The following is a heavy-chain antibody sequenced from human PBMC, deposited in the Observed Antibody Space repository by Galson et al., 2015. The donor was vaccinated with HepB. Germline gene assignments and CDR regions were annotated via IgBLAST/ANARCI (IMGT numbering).Heavy chain of an antibody. J-gene: IGHJ4*02. Sequence: SLRLSCAASGFTFSSYSMNWVRQAPGKGLEWVSYISSSSSTIYYADSVKGRFTISRDNAKNSLYLQMNSLRAEDTAVYYCARERTHYEEDRSWYGFDYWGQGTLVTVSS. CDR1: GFTFSSYS. CDR2: ISSSSSTI. D-gene: IGHD6-13*01. CDR3: ARERTHYEEDRSWYGFDY. V-gene: IGHV3-48*01.